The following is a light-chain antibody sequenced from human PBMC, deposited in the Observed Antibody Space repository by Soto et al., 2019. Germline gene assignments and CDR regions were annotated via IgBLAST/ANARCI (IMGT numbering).Light chain of an antibody. J-gene: IGKJ3*01. Sequence: DVQLTQSPSSLSASVGDRVTITCRTSQTVSGNLHWYQQKPGKAPNLLIYVASNLQDGVPSRFRGGGSGRDFTVTITSLQPEDFATYYCLQSYGASFTFGPGTRVDI. V-gene: IGKV1-39*01. CDR2: VAS. CDR1: QTVSGN. CDR3: LQSYGASFT.